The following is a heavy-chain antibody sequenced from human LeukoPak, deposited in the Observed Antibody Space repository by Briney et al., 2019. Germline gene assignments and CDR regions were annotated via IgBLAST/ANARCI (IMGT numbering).Heavy chain of an antibody. CDR1: GFTFSSYA. Sequence: PGGSLRLSCAASGFTFSSYAMSWVRQAPGKGLEWVSAIRGSGVGTYYADSVKGRFTISRDNSKNTLYLQMNSLRAEDTAVYYCAWSPYSSGYYLYFQHWGQGTLVTVSS. J-gene: IGHJ1*01. CDR3: AWSPYSSGYYLYFQH. CDR2: IRGSGVGT. V-gene: IGHV3-23*01. D-gene: IGHD3-22*01.